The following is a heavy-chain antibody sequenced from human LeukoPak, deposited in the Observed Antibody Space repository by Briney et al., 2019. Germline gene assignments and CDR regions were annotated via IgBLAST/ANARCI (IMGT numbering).Heavy chain of an antibody. Sequence: SLRLSCAASGFTFXDYYMSWGGQAPGKGGGGGSYISSSGSTIYYAASVKGRFTISRDNAKNSLYLHMTPLRAEDTAVYYCAKLTRYYYDSSGYHFDYWGQGTLVTVSS. CDR3: AKLTRYYYDSSGYHFDY. J-gene: IGHJ4*02. CDR2: ISSSGSTI. V-gene: IGHV3-11*01. D-gene: IGHD3-22*01. CDR1: GFTFXDYY.